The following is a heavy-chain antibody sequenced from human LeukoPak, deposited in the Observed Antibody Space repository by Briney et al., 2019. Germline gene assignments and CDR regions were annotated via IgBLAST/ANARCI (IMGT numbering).Heavy chain of an antibody. CDR3: ARRVRGVNDAFDM. V-gene: IGHV4-38-2*02. J-gene: IGHJ3*02. D-gene: IGHD3-10*01. CDR2: INHSGTT. Sequence: SETLSLTCTVSGYSISSGYYWGWIRQPPGKGLEWIGEINHSGTTNYNSSLKSRVTILVDTTNSQFSVRLNSVTAADTAVYYCARRVRGVNDAFDMWGQGTKVTVSS. CDR1: GYSISSGYY.